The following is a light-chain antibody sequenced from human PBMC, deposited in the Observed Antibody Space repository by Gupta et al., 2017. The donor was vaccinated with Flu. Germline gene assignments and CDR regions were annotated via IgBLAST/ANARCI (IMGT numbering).Light chain of an antibody. CDR1: SSDVGGYNY. CDR3: SSFTSSSPKV. CDR2: EVS. Sequence: QSALTQPASVFGSPGQSITLSCNAASSDVGGYNYVSWYQQHPVKAPKLIIYEVSNRPSGVSNRFSGSKSGNTASLTISGLMAEDDADYYCSSFTSSSPKVFGGGTKLTVL. J-gene: IGLJ3*02. V-gene: IGLV2-14*01.